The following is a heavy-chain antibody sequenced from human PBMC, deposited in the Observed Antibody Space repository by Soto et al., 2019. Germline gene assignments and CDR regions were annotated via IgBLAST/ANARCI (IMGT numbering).Heavy chain of an antibody. D-gene: IGHD4-17*01. J-gene: IGHJ2*01. Sequence: QVQLVQSGAEVKKPGSSVKVSCKASGGTFSSYAISWVRQAAGQGLEWMGGIIPIFGTANYAQKFQGRVTITADESTSTAYMELSSLRSEDTAVSYCARDTNYGAPDWYFDLWGRGTLVTVSS. CDR2: IIPIFGTA. CDR1: GGTFSSYA. CDR3: ARDTNYGAPDWYFDL. V-gene: IGHV1-69*12.